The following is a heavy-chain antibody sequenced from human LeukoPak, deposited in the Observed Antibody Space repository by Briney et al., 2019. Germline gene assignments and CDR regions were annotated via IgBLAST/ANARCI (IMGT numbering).Heavy chain of an antibody. D-gene: IGHD3-22*01. Sequence: RSESLSLTCTVSGGSISSYYWSWIRQPPGKGLEWIGYIYYSGSTNYNPSLKSRVTISVDTSKNQFSLKLSSVTAADTAVYYCARTGNYYDSSGYTDWFDPWGKGTLVSSSS. CDR1: GGSISSYY. CDR3: ARTGNYYDSSGYTDWFDP. CDR2: IYYSGST. V-gene: IGHV4-59*01. J-gene: IGHJ5*02.